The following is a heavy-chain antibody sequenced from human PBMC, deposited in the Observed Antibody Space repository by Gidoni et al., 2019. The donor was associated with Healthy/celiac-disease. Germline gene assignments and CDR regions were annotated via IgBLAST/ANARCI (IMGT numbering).Heavy chain of an antibody. D-gene: IGHD3-9*01. Sequence: EVQLVESGGGLVQPGRSLRLSCTASGFTFGDYAMSWFRQAPGKGLEWVGFIRSKAYGGTTEYAAYVKGKFTISRDDSKSIAYLQMNSLKTEDTAVYYCTSYYDILTGPIDYWGQGTLVTVSS. CDR3: TSYYDILTGPIDY. CDR2: IRSKAYGGTT. V-gene: IGHV3-49*03. CDR1: GFTFGDYA. J-gene: IGHJ4*02.